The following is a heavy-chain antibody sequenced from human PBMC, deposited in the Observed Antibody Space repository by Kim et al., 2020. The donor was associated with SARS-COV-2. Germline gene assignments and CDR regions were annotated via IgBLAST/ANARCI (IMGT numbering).Heavy chain of an antibody. CDR1: GYTLTELS. V-gene: IGHV1-24*01. Sequence: ASVKVSCKVSGYTLTELSMHWVRQAPGKGLEWMGGFDPEDGETIYAQKFQGRVTMTEDTSTDTAYMELSSLRSEDTAVYYCATDPDYYGSGSQRNAFDIWGQGTMVTVSS. J-gene: IGHJ3*02. D-gene: IGHD3-10*01. CDR3: ATDPDYYGSGSQRNAFDI. CDR2: FDPEDGET.